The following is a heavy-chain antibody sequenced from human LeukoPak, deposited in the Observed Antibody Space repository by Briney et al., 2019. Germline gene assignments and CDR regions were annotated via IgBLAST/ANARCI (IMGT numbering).Heavy chain of an antibody. CDR1: GGSSSSYY. V-gene: IGHV4-59*01. Sequence: SETLSLTCTVSGGSSSSYYWSWIRQPPGKGLEWIGYIYYSGSTNYNPSLKSRVTISVDTSKNQFSLKLSSVTAADTAVYYCARDSGDSTWFDPWGQGTLVTVSS. D-gene: IGHD2-15*01. J-gene: IGHJ5*02. CDR3: ARDSGDSTWFDP. CDR2: IYYSGST.